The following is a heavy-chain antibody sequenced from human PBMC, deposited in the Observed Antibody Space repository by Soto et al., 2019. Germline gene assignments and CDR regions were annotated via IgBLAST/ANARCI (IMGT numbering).Heavy chain of an antibody. CDR3: SFQESTTVTTFEN. J-gene: IGHJ4*01. CDR2: IKSKTDGGTI. Sequence: EVQLVESGGGLVKRGGSLRLSCIASGFTFNNAWMSWIRQAPGKGLEWVGRIKSKTDGGTIDYAAPVKGRFTISRDDSKSTLYLQMNSLKNEDTAVYYCSFQESTTVTTFENWGHGTLVTVSS. V-gene: IGHV3-15*01. D-gene: IGHD4-17*01. CDR1: GFTFNNAW.